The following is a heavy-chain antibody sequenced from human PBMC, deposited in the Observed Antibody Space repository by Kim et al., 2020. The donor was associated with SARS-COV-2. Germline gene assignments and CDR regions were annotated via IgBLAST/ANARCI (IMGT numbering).Heavy chain of an antibody. D-gene: IGHD6-19*01. V-gene: IGHV7-4-1*02. J-gene: IGHJ4*02. CDR3: ARDSSGWYGDFDY. Sequence: YAQGFTGRFVFSLDTSVSTAYLQISSLKAEDTAVYYCARDSSGWYGDFDYWGQGTLVTVSS.